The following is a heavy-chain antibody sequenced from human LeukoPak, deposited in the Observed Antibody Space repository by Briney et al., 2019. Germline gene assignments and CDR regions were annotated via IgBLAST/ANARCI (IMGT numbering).Heavy chain of an antibody. CDR3: ARHRYYYGSGSYSVPWFDP. Sequence: PGGSLRLSCAASGFTFSSYAMHWVRQAPGKGLEWVAVISYDGSNKYYADSVKGRFTISRDNSKNTLYLQMNSLRAEDTAVYYCARHRYYYGSGSYSVPWFDPWGQGTLVTVSS. CDR2: ISYDGSNK. D-gene: IGHD3-10*01. J-gene: IGHJ5*02. CDR1: GFTFSSYA. V-gene: IGHV3-30*04.